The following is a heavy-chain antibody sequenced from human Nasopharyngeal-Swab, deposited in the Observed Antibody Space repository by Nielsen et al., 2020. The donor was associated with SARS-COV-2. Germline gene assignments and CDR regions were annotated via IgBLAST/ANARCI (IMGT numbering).Heavy chain of an antibody. CDR1: VCTFKKYG. CDR3: AIVFSGTYSHLGY. D-gene: IGHD1-26*01. V-gene: IGHV3-30*03. J-gene: IGHJ4*02. CDR2: ISYDGRNR. Sequence: LKTYCAASVCTFKKYGLHWVRQAPGKGLEWVDGISYDGRNRYYADSVKGRFPISRDNSKNTLSLQINSLSPADTAVYYCAIVFSGTYSHLGYWGQGTLVTVSS.